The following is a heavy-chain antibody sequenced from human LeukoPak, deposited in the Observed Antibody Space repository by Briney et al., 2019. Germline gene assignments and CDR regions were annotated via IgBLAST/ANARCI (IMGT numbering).Heavy chain of an antibody. CDR1: GFPFSSYG. CDR2: ISGSGGST. CDR3: AHGAMYQLDY. J-gene: IGHJ4*02. Sequence: GGSLGLSCAASGFPFSSYGMSWVRQAPGKGLEWVSAISGSGGSTYYADSVKGRFTISGDNSKNTLFLQMNSLRAEDTAVYYCAHGAMYQLDYWGQGTLVTVSS. V-gene: IGHV3-23*01. D-gene: IGHD2-2*01.